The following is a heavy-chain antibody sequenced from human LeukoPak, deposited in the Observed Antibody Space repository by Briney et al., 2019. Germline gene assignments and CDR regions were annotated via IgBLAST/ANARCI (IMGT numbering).Heavy chain of an antibody. D-gene: IGHD3-10*01. V-gene: IGHV4-34*01. Sequence: SETLSLTCAVYGGSFSGYYWSWIRQPPGKGLEWIGEINHSGSTNYNPSLKSRVTISVDTSKNQFSLKLSSVTAADTAVYYCARWVPRYYYGSGSSRGMDVWGQGTTVTVSS. CDR3: ARWVPRYYYGSGSSRGMDV. CDR1: GGSFSGYY. CDR2: INHSGST. J-gene: IGHJ6*02.